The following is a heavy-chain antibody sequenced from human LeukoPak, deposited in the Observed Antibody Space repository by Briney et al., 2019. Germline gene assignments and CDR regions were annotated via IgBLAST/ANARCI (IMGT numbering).Heavy chain of an antibody. D-gene: IGHD1-14*01. CDR2: ISWNSGSI. V-gene: IGHV3-9*01. Sequence: GGSLRLSCAASGFTFDDYAMHWVRQAPGKGLEWVSGISWNSGSIGYADSVKGRFTISRDNAKNSLYLQMNSLRAEDTAVYYCAKDRDWVTDFDYWGQGTLVTVSS. CDR1: GFTFDDYA. J-gene: IGHJ4*02. CDR3: AKDRDWVTDFDY.